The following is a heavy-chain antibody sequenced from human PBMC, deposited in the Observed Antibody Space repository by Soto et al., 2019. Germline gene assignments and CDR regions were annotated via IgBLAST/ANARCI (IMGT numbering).Heavy chain of an antibody. D-gene: IGHD7-27*01. CDR2: MNPNSGNT. CDR3: ASSSGDLGYYHGMDV. J-gene: IGHJ6*02. CDR1: GYTFTSYD. V-gene: IGHV1-8*01. Sequence: ASVKVSCKASGYTFTSYDINWVRQATGQGLEWMGWMNPNSGNTGYAQKFQGRVTMTRNTSISTAYMELSSLRSEDTAVYYCASSSGDLGYYHGMDVWGQGTTVTVSS.